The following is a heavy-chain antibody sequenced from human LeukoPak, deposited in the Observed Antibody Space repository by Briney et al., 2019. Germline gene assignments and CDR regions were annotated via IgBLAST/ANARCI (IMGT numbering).Heavy chain of an antibody. Sequence: AGGSLRLSCAASGFTFSSYAMNWVRQAPGKGLEWVSGISGSDDSTYYAESVEGRFTISRDNSKNTLYLQMNSLRAEDTAVYYCAKDGRLAGTVGSFLDYWGQGTLVTVSS. CDR3: AKDGRLAGTVGSFLDY. J-gene: IGHJ4*02. D-gene: IGHD6-13*01. CDR1: GFTFSSYA. V-gene: IGHV3-23*01. CDR2: ISGSDDST.